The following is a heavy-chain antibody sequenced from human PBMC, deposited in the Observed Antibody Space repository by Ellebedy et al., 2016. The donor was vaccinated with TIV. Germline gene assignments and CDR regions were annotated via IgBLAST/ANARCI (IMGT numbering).Heavy chain of an antibody. CDR2: IWYDGSNK. D-gene: IGHD2-21*02. CDR1: GFTFNNYA. CDR3: AKEGTVVVTAIPGY. V-gene: IGHV3-33*06. Sequence: GGSLRLXXAASGFTFNNYAMSWVRQAPGKGLEWVAVIWYDGSNKYYADSVKGRFTISRDNSKNTLYLQMNSLRAEDTAVYYCAKEGTVVVTAIPGYWGQGTLVTVSS. J-gene: IGHJ4*02.